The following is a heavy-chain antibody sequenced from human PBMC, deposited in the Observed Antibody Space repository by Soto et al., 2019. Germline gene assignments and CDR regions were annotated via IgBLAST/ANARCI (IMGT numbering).Heavy chain of an antibody. V-gene: IGHV1-69*01. CDR2: IIPIFGTA. CDR1: GGTFSSYA. Sequence: QVQLVQSGAEVKKPGSSVKVSCKASGGTFSSYAISWVRQAPGQGLEWMGGIIPIFGTANYAQKFQGRVTITADESKSTAYMELGSLRSEDTAVYYGARVIARHYYDSRKVLSGMYVWGQGTTVTVSS. J-gene: IGHJ6*02. CDR3: ARVIARHYYDSRKVLSGMYV. D-gene: IGHD3-22*01.